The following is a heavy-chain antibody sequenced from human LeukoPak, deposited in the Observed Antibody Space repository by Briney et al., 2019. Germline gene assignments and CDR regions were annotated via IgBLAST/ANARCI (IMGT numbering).Heavy chain of an antibody. D-gene: IGHD3-10*01. J-gene: IGHJ4*02. Sequence: PGGSLRLSCAASGFTFSSYATHWVRQAPGKGLEWVAVISYDGSNKYYADSVKGRFTISRDNSKNTLYLQMNSLRAEDTAVYYCARRPTMVAFDYWGQGTLVTVSS. CDR3: ARRPTMVAFDY. CDR1: GFTFSSYA. V-gene: IGHV3-30-3*01. CDR2: ISYDGSNK.